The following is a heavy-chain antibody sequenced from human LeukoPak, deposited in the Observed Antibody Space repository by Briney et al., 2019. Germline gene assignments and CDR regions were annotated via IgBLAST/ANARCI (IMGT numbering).Heavy chain of an antibody. D-gene: IGHD6-19*01. V-gene: IGHV3-30-3*01. CDR2: ISYDGSNK. CDR3: ARDVAAYFDY. J-gene: IGHJ4*02. CDR1: GFTFSSYA. Sequence: GGSLRLSCAASGFTFSSYAMHWVRQAPGKGLEWVAVISYDGSNKNYADSVKGRFTISRDNSKNTLFLQMNSLRVEDTAVYHCARDVAAYFDYWGQGTLVTVSS.